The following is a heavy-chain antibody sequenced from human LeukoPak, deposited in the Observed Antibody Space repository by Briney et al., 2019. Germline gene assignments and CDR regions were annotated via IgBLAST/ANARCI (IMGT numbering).Heavy chain of an antibody. CDR2: IWYDGSNK. D-gene: IGHD6-13*01. CDR1: GLTFSTYG. J-gene: IGHJ4*02. CDR3: AKASAGNEAAGYFDY. Sequence: GGSLRLSCAASGLTFSTYGMHWVRQAPGKGLEWVALIWYDGSNKYYADSVKGRFTISRDNSKNTLYLQMNSLRAEDTAVYYCAKASAGNEAAGYFDYWGQGTLVTVSS. V-gene: IGHV3-33*06.